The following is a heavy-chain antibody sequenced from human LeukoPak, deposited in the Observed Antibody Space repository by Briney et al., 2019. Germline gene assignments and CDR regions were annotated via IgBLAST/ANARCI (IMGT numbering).Heavy chain of an antibody. V-gene: IGHV4-59*01. Sequence: PSETLSLTCTVSGGSISSYYWSWIRQPPGKGLEWIGYIYYSGSTNYNPSLKSRVTISVDTSNNQFSLKLSSVTAADTAVYYCARDPRYSSGWYSIGDWGQGTLVTVSS. J-gene: IGHJ4*02. CDR1: GGSISSYY. CDR3: ARDPRYSSGWYSIGD. D-gene: IGHD6-19*01. CDR2: IYYSGST.